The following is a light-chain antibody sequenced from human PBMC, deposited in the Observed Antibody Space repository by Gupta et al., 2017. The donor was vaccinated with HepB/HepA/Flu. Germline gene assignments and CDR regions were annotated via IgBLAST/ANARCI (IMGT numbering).Light chain of an antibody. CDR2: DAS. J-gene: IGKJ1*01. CDR1: QGVGSS. V-gene: IGKV3-15*01. Sequence: EIVMTQSPATLSVSPGDKATLSCRASQGVGSSLAWYQQKPGQAPRLLIYDASSRPRPIPDTFRGSGSGTEFTLTITFLHSEDFAVYFCQHYDTWPRTFGQGTKVEIK. CDR3: QHYDTWPRT.